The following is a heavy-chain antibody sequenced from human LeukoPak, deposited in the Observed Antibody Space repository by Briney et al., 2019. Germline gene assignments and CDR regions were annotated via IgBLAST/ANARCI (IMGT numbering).Heavy chain of an antibody. CDR3: ANLNSGYDDY. Sequence: GGSLRLSCAASGFTFSSYAMTWVRQAPGKGLEWVAFIRNDGSNKYHADSVKGRFTISRDNSKDTLYLQMSSLRPEDTAVYYCANLNSGYDDYWGQGTLVTVSS. D-gene: IGHD5-12*01. J-gene: IGHJ4*02. V-gene: IGHV3-30*02. CDR2: IRNDGSNK. CDR1: GFTFSSYA.